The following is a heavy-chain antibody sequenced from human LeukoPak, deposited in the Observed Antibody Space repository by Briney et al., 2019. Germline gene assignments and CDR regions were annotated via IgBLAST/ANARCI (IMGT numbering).Heavy chain of an antibody. CDR2: IRSKANNYAT. J-gene: IGHJ4*02. CDR1: GFIFSGSA. D-gene: IGHD6-19*01. Sequence: GGSLRLSCAASGFIFSGSAMHWVRQASGKGLEWVGRIRSKANNYATAYTASVKGRFTVSRDDSKNTAYLQMNRLQPEDTAVYYCARSGWYYFDFWGQGTLVTVSS. CDR3: ARSGWYYFDF. V-gene: IGHV3-73*01.